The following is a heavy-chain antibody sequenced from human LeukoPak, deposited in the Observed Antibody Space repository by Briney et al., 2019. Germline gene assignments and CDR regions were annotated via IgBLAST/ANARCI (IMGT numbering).Heavy chain of an antibody. CDR1: GYSFTSYW. CDR2: IYPGDSDT. V-gene: IGHV5-51*01. Sequence: GESLKISCKGSGYSFTSYWIGWVRQMPGKGLEWMGIIYPGDSDTRYSPSFQGQVTISADKSISTAYLQWSSLKASDTAMYYCARRGYCSSTSCYEGRAFDIWGQGTMVTVSS. D-gene: IGHD2-2*01. CDR3: ARRGYCSSTSCYEGRAFDI. J-gene: IGHJ3*02.